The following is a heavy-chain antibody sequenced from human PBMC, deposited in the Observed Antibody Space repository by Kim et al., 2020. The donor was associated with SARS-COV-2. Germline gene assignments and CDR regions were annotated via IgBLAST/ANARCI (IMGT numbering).Heavy chain of an antibody. V-gene: IGHV3-15*01. D-gene: IGHD3-10*01. CDR1: GFAFTNTW. J-gene: IGHJ1*01. CDR3: VTYGSGSYFPL. Sequence: GGSLRLSCSASGFAFTNTWMGWVRQAAGKGLEWVGRVKSRAAGETTDYADPVKGRFTVSRDDSRNTLYLEMNSLKTEDTAMYYCVTYGSGSYFPLWGQGTLVTVSS. CDR2: VKSRAAGETT.